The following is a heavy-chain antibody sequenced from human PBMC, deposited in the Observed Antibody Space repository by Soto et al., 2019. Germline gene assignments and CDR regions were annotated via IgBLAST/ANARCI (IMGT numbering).Heavy chain of an antibody. CDR1: GFTFSSYA. D-gene: IGHD3-22*01. V-gene: IGHV3-30-3*01. CDR2: ISYDGSNK. Sequence: QVQLVESGGGVVQPGRSLRLSCAASGFTFSSYAMHWVRQAPGKGLEWVAVISYDGSNKYYADSVKGRFTISRDNSKNTLYVQMNSLRAEDTAVYYCARASEQYYYDSSGYYYVDAELDMDVWGQGTTVTVSS. CDR3: ARASEQYYYDSSGYYYVDAELDMDV. J-gene: IGHJ6*02.